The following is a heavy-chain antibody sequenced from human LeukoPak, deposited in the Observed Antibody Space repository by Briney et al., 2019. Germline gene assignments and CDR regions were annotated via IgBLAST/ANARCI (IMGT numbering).Heavy chain of an antibody. CDR3: ARAGIAVAGTYAFDI. CDR1: GFTFSSYD. CDR2: IGTAGDT. Sequence: RGSLRLSCAASGFTFSSYDMHWVRQATGKGLEWVSAIGTAGDTYYPGSVKGRFTISRENAKNSLYLQMNSLRAGDTAVYYCARAGIAVAGTYAFDIWGQGTMVTVSS. D-gene: IGHD6-19*01. J-gene: IGHJ3*02. V-gene: IGHV3-13*01.